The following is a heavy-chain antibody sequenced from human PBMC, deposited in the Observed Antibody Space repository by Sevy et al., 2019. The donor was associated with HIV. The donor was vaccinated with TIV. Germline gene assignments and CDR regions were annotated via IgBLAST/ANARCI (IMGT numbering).Heavy chain of an antibody. CDR3: AKDGVSRNKLWDWFDP. J-gene: IGHJ5*02. Sequence: GGSLRLSCATSGFTFNIYAMSWVRQAPGKGLEWVSTIGGGDTYYADSVKGRFTISRDDSKSAGYLQMNSLRADDTAVYSCAKDGVSRNKLWDWFDPWGQGTLVTVSS. CDR2: IGGGDT. CDR1: GFTFNIYA. V-gene: IGHV3-23*01. D-gene: IGHD2-21*01.